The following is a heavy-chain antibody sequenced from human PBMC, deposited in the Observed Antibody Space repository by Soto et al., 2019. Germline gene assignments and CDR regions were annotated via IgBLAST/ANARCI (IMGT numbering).Heavy chain of an antibody. Sequence: GGSLRLSCAASGFTFSSYGMHWVRQAPGKGLEWVAVISYDGSNKYYADSVKGRFTISRDNSKNTLYLQMNSLRAEDTAVYYCAKVRTSSEWLLGYYYYYGMDVWGQGTTVTVSS. D-gene: IGHD3-3*01. CDR3: AKVRTSSEWLLGYYYYYGMDV. J-gene: IGHJ6*02. CDR2: ISYDGSNK. CDR1: GFTFSSYG. V-gene: IGHV3-30*18.